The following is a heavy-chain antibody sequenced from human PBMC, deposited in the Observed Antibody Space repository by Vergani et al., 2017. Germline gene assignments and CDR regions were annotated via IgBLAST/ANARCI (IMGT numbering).Heavy chain of an antibody. CDR1: GGTFINY. D-gene: IGHD1-26*01. J-gene: IGHJ4*02. CDR2: INPSGGST. CDR3: ARDRRKWELLVADFDY. Sequence: QLRLAQSGAEVRKPGSSVTVSCKTSGGTFINYIYSWVRQTPGQGLEWMGIINPSGGSTSYAQKFQGRVTMTRDTSTSTVYMELSSLRSEDTAVYYCARDRRKWELLVADFDYWGQGTLVTVSS. V-gene: IGHV1-46*03.